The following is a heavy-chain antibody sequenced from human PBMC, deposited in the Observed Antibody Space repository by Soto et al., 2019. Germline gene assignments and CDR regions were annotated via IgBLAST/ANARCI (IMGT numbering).Heavy chain of an antibody. V-gene: IGHV3-64D*06. D-gene: IGHD4-17*01. CDR3: VHPRSTVQIPPT. Sequence: GESLKISCSASGFTFSMFSMHWVRQAPGKGLEYVSGISSNGDSTYYADSVKGRFTISRDNPKNTLYLQMSSLRAVDTAVYYCVHPRSTVQIPPTWGQGTLVTVSS. CDR1: GFTFSMFS. J-gene: IGHJ5*02. CDR2: ISSNGDST.